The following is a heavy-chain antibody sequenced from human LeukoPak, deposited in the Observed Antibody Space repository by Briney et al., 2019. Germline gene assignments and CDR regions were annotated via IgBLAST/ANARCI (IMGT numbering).Heavy chain of an antibody. J-gene: IGHJ1*01. V-gene: IGHV1-69*13. D-gene: IGHD6-13*01. Sequence: SVKVSCKASGGTFSSYAISWVRQAPGQGLGWMGGIIPIFGTANYAQKFQGRGAITADESTSTAYMELSSLRSEDTAVYYCARVGIAAAGSNAPIQHWGQGTLVTVSS. CDR1: GGTFSSYA. CDR2: IIPIFGTA. CDR3: ARVGIAAAGSNAPIQH.